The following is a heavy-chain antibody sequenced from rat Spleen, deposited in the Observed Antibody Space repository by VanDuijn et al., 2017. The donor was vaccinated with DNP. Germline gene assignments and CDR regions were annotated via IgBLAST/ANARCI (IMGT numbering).Heavy chain of an antibody. V-gene: IGHV3-1*01. CDR3: ARWNYYGYNGFDY. D-gene: IGHD1-9*01. CDR2: ISYSGST. Sequence: EVQLQESGPGLVKPSQSLSLTCSVPGYSITSNYWAWIRKFPGNKMEWMGYISYSGSTSYNPSLKGRISITRDTSKNQFFLQLNSVTTEDTATYYCARWNYYGYNGFDYWGQGVMVTVSS. J-gene: IGHJ2*01. CDR1: GYSITSNY.